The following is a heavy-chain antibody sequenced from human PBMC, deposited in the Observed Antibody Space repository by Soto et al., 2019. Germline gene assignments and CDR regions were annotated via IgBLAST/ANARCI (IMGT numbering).Heavy chain of an antibody. V-gene: IGHV4-34*01. CDR3: ALRFWSGYYNANFDY. J-gene: IGHJ4*02. CDR1: GGSFSGNY. Sequence: SETLSLTCAVYGGSFSGNYWSWIRQPPGKGLEWIGEINHSGSTNYNPSLKSRVTISVDTSKNQFSLKLSSVTAADTAVYYCALRFWSGYYNANFDYWGQGTLVTVSS. D-gene: IGHD3-3*01. CDR2: INHSGST.